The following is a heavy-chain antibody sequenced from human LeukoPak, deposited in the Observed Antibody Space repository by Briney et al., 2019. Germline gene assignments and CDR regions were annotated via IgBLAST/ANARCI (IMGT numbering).Heavy chain of an antibody. CDR2: ISAYNGNT. V-gene: IGHV1-18*01. J-gene: IGHJ3*02. CDR3: ARDQGGDDIVVVPAAISVTGDAFDI. Sequence: ASVKVSCKASGYTFTSYGISWVRQAPGQGLEWMGWISAYNGNTNYAQKLQGRVTMTTDTSTSTAYTELRSLRSDDTAVYYCARDQGGDDIVVVPAAISVTGDAFDIWGQGTMVTVSS. CDR1: GYTFTSYG. D-gene: IGHD2-2*01.